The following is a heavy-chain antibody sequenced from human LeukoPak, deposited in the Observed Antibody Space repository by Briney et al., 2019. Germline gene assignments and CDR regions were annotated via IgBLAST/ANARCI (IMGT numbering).Heavy chain of an antibody. V-gene: IGHV3-23*01. CDR2: ISGSGGST. CDR3: AKDPLLRYFDWLSRFDY. D-gene: IGHD3-9*01. J-gene: IGHJ4*02. CDR1: GFTFSSYA. Sequence: GGSLRLSCAASGFTFSSYAMSWVRQAPGKGLERVSAISGSGGSTYYADSVKGRFTISRDNPKNTLYLQMNSLRAEDTAVYYCAKDPLLRYFDWLSRFDYWGQGTLVTVSS.